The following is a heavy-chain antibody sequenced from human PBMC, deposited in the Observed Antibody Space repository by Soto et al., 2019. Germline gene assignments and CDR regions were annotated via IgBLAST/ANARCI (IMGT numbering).Heavy chain of an antibody. CDR3: ASDKPFEPYYYGMDV. CDR1: GGTFSSYA. Sequence: QVQLVQSGAEVKKPGSSVKVSCKASGGTFSSYAISWVRQAPGQGLEWMGGVIPIFGTANYAQKFQGGVTITADESTSTAYMELSSLRSEDTAVYYCASDKPFEPYYYGMDVWGQGTTVTVSS. J-gene: IGHJ6*02. D-gene: IGHD3-9*01. V-gene: IGHV1-69*01. CDR2: VIPIFGTA.